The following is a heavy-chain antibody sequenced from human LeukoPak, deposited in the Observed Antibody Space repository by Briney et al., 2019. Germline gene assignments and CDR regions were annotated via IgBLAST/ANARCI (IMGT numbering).Heavy chain of an antibody. Sequence: GGSLRLSCAASGFTFSSYSMNWVRQAPGKGLEWVSSISSSSIYIYYADSVKGRFTISRDNAKNSLYLQMNSLRTEDTAVYYCARDLGYSSGCPADWGQGTLVTVSS. D-gene: IGHD6-19*01. CDR1: GFTFSSYS. V-gene: IGHV3-21*01. CDR2: ISSSSIYI. J-gene: IGHJ4*02. CDR3: ARDLGYSSGCPAD.